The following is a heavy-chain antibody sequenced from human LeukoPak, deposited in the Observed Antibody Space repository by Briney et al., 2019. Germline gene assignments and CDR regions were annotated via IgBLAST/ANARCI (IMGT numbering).Heavy chain of an antibody. CDR2: IYTSGST. Sequence: PSETLSLTCTVSGGSISSYYWSWIRQPAGKGLEWIGRIYTSGSTNYNPSLKSRVTMSVDTSKNQFSLKLSSVTAADTAVYYCARSGLRAYYYYYMDVWGKGTTVTVSS. J-gene: IGHJ6*03. CDR1: GGSISSYY. V-gene: IGHV4-4*07. D-gene: IGHD3-16*01. CDR3: ARSGLRAYYYYYMDV.